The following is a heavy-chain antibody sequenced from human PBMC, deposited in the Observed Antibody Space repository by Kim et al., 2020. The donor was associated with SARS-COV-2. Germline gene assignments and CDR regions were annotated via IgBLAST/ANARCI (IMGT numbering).Heavy chain of an antibody. CDR2: SAK. D-gene: IGHD6-25*01. V-gene: IGHV3-7*01. CDR3: ARPGARSVEH. Sequence: SAKWFGDSVKGRFAISRDNAGSSLYLQMDNLRAEDTAVYYCARPGARSVEHWGQGTLVTVSS. J-gene: IGHJ4*02.